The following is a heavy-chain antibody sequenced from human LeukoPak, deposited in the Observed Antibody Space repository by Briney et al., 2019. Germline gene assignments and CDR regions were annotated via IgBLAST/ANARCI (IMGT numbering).Heavy chain of an antibody. Sequence: SVKVSCKASGGTFSSYAISWVRQAPGQGLEWMGRIIPILGIANYAQKFQGRVTITADKSTSTAYMELSSLRSEDTAVYYCARDRDYDSSGYTPLLGYWGQGTLVTVSS. D-gene: IGHD3-22*01. V-gene: IGHV1-69*04. CDR3: ARDRDYDSSGYTPLLGY. CDR2: IIPILGIA. J-gene: IGHJ4*02. CDR1: GGTFSSYA.